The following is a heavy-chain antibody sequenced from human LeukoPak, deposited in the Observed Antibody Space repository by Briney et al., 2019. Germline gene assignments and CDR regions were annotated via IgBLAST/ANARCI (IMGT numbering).Heavy chain of an antibody. CDR2: INHSGST. D-gene: IGHD2-15*01. CDR3: ARAERYCSGGGCFTWFDP. V-gene: IGHV4-34*01. Sequence: SETLSLTCTVSGGSVRSYYWSWIRQPPGKGLEWIGEINHSGSTNYNPSLKSRVTISVATSKNQFSLKLTSVTAADTAVYFCARAERYCSGGGCFTWFDPWGQGTLVTVSS. CDR1: GGSVRSYY. J-gene: IGHJ5*02.